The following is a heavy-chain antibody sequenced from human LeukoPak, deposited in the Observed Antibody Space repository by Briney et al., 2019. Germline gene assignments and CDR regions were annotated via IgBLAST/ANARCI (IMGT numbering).Heavy chain of an antibody. J-gene: IGHJ4*02. Sequence: GASVKVSCKASGYTFTSYAMHWVRQAPGQRLEWMGWINAGNGNTKYSQEFQGRVTITRDTSASTAYMELSSLRSEDMAVYYCARAPAKVIAYYYDSSGYYYDGFWDYWGQGTLVTVSS. CDR3: ARAPAKVIAYYYDSSGYYYDGFWDY. D-gene: IGHD3-22*01. V-gene: IGHV1-3*03. CDR1: GYTFTSYA. CDR2: INAGNGNT.